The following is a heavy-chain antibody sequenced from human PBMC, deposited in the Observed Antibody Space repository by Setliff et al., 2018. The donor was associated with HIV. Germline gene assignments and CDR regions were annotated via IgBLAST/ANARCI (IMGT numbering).Heavy chain of an antibody. CDR3: AKGGRVYDILTGSTWAPDAFDI. CDR2: IWDDGSNK. V-gene: IGHV3-30*02. CDR1: GFGFSRYA. Sequence: PGGSLRLSCATSGFGFSRYAMHWVRQAPGKGLEWVAVIWDDGSNKYYADSVKGRFTIARDNSKNTLYLQMNSLRAEDTAVNYWAKGGRVYDILTGSTWAPDAFDIWGQGTMVTVSS. J-gene: IGHJ3*02. D-gene: IGHD3-9*01.